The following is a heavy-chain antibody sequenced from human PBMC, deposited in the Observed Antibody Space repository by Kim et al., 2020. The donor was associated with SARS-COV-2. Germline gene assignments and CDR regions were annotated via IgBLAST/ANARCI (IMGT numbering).Heavy chain of an antibody. V-gene: IGHV1-69*01. Sequence: KFQGRVTITADESTSTAYMELSSLRSEDTAVYYCASVRRNSSSSPLYFDLWGRGTLVTVSS. D-gene: IGHD6-6*01. CDR3: ASVRRNSSSSPLYFDL. J-gene: IGHJ2*01.